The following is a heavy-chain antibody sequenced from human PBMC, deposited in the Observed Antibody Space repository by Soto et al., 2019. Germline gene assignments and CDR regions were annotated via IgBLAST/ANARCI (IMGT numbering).Heavy chain of an antibody. D-gene: IGHD6-13*01. J-gene: IGHJ4*02. CDR3: ASQVRFIAAAFN. CDR1: EYSFVNYW. V-gene: IGHV5-51*01. Sequence: GESLKISCKDSEYSFVNYWVGWVRHMPGKGLEWMGIIYPGDSETRYSPSFEGQVTISADTSIGTAYLQWRSLKAADTAIYYFASQVRFIAAAFNWGQGTLGTVSS. CDR2: IYPGDSET.